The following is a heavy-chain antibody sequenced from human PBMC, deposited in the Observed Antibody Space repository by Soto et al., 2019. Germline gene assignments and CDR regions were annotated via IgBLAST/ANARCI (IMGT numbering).Heavy chain of an antibody. Sequence: PGQSLKISCKGSGYRFTIYWITWVRQMPGKGLEWMGRIDPSDSYTNYSPSLQGHVSMSADKSISTAYLQWSSLKASDTAMYYCARVTGYPNYYGMDVWGQGTTVTVSS. CDR2: IDPSDSYT. V-gene: IGHV5-10-1*01. CDR3: ARVTGYPNYYGMDV. CDR1: GYRFTIYW. J-gene: IGHJ6*01. D-gene: IGHD3-9*01.